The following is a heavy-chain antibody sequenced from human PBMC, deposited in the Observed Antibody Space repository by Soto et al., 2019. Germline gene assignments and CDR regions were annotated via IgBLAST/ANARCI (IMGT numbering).Heavy chain of an antibody. Sequence: QVQLQESGPGLVKPSETLSLTCSVSAGSLSSYFWCCIRQPPGQGLEWIGYIYYSGSSNYNPSLKRRVTISIDTSKNQSSLELRSVTAADTAVYYCARLAQCSSGSPHYYVDVWGRGTTVTVSS. CDR2: IYYSGSS. V-gene: IGHV4-59*01. CDR1: AGSLSSYF. CDR3: ARLAQCSSGSPHYYVDV. J-gene: IGHJ6*03. D-gene: IGHD6-19*01.